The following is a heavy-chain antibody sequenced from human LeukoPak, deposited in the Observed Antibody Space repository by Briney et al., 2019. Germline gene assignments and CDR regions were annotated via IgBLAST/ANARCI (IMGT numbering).Heavy chain of an antibody. CDR2: ISYDGSNK. Sequence: PGGSLRLSCAASGYTFSRHGIHWVRQAPGKGLEWVAVISYDGSNKYYADSVKGRFTISRDNSKNTLYLQMNSLRAEDTAVYYCARDDGSPGMVDYWGQGTLVTVSS. V-gene: IGHV3-30*19. CDR3: ARDDGSPGMVDY. CDR1: GYTFSRHG. J-gene: IGHJ4*02. D-gene: IGHD2-15*01.